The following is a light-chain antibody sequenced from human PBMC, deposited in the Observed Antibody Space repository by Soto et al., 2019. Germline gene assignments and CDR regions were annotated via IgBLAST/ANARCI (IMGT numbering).Light chain of an antibody. J-gene: IGLJ1*01. CDR2: DVS. CDR1: SSDVGGYNY. V-gene: IGLV2-11*01. Sequence: QSALTQPRSVSGSPGQSVTISCTGTSSDVGGYNYVSWYQQHPGKAPKLMIYDVSKRPSGVPDRFSGSKSGNTASLTISWLQAEDEADYYCCSYAGSYTFDVFGTGTKLTVL. CDR3: CSYAGSYTFDV.